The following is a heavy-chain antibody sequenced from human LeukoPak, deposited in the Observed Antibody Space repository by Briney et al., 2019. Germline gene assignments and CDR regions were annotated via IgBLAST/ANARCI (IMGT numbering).Heavy chain of an antibody. V-gene: IGHV4-59*01. CDR1: GGSISNYY. D-gene: IGHD3-22*01. Sequence: PSETLSLTCTVSGGSISNYYWSWIRQPPGKGLEWIGYIYYSGSTNYNPSLKSRVTISVDTSKNQFSLKLSSVTAADTAVYYCARTQYYYDSSGLGAFDYWGQGTLVTVSS. CDR3: ARTQYYYDSSGLGAFDY. J-gene: IGHJ4*02. CDR2: IYYSGST.